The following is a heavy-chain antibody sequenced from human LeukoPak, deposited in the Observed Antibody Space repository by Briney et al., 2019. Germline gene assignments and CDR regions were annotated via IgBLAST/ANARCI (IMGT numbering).Heavy chain of an antibody. Sequence: GGSLRLTCAASGFTFSSYSMNWVRQAPGKGLEGVSSIMSSSSYIYYAESVKGRFTFSRDNAKNTLYLQMHSLSAEDPALYSCAKGRIAVKEGSFHYWGQGTLVTVSS. CDR2: IMSSSSYI. D-gene: IGHD6-19*01. CDR3: AKGRIAVKEGSFHY. CDR1: GFTFSSYS. J-gene: IGHJ4*02. V-gene: IGHV3-21*04.